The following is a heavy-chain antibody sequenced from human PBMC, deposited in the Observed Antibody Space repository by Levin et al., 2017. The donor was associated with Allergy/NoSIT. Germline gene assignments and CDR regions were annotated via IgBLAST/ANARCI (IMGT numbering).Heavy chain of an antibody. CDR2: IKQDGSEK. CDR3: ARAKHDFWSGYYQTDTNWFDP. Sequence: GESLKISCAASGFTFSSYWMSWVRQAPGKGLEWVANIKQDGSEKYYVDSVKGRFTISRDNAKNSLYLQMNSLRAEDTAVYYCARAKHDFWSGYYQTDTNWFDPWGQGTLVTVSS. CDR1: GFTFSSYW. D-gene: IGHD3-3*01. J-gene: IGHJ5*02. V-gene: IGHV3-7*04.